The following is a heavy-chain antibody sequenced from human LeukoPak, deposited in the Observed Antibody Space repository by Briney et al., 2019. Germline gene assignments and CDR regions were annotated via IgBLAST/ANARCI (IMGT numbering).Heavy chain of an antibody. D-gene: IGHD2-8*02. CDR3: ATYRQVLLPFES. J-gene: IGHJ4*02. CDR2: IYSGGST. Sequence: GGSLRLSCAASGFTVSSNYMGWVRQAPGKGLEWVSVIYSGGSTYYADSVKGRFTISRDNSKSILSLQMNSLRAEDTAIYYCATYRQVLLPFESWGQGTLVTVSS. V-gene: IGHV3-66*01. CDR1: GFTVSSNY.